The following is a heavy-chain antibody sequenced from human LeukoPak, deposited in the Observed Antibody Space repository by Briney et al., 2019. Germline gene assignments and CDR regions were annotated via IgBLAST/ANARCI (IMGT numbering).Heavy chain of an antibody. V-gene: IGHV1-8*01. D-gene: IGHD3-22*01. CDR2: MNPNSGNT. J-gene: IGHJ4*02. Sequence: ASVKVSCKASGYTFTSYEINWVRQATGQGLEWMGWMNPNSGNTGFAQKFQGRVSMTRNSSISTAYMELSSLRSEDTAVYYCAREASGYNPAPFEYWGQGTLVTVS. CDR3: AREASGYNPAPFEY. CDR1: GYTFTSYE.